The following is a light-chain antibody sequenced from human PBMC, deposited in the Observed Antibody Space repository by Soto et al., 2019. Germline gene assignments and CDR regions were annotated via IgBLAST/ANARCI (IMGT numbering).Light chain of an antibody. J-gene: IGKJ3*01. CDR2: SAS. CDR3: QQYSASPRT. CDR1: QSVNIY. Sequence: EIVMTQSPATLSVSPGERATLSRRASQSVNIYLAWYQQKPGQAPRLLIHSASTRAPGIPDRFSASGAGTDFTLTISRLEPEDSAVYYCQQYSASPRTFGPGTKVDIK. V-gene: IGKV3D-15*01.